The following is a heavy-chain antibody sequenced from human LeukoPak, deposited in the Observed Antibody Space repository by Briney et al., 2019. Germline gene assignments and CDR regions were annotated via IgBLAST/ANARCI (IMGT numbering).Heavy chain of an antibody. Sequence: GGSLRLSCAASGFTFDDYAMLWVRQTPGKGLEWVSGISWNSGSIGYADSVKGRFTISRDNAKNSLYLQMNSLRTEDTALYYCAKGHTYGFDYVDYWRQGTLVTVSS. J-gene: IGHJ4*02. V-gene: IGHV3-9*01. D-gene: IGHD5-18*01. CDR1: GFTFDDYA. CDR2: ISWNSGSI. CDR3: AKGHTYGFDYVDY.